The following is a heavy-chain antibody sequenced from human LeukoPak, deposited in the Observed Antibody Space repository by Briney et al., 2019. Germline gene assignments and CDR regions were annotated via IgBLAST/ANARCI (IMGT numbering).Heavy chain of an antibody. D-gene: IGHD5-18*01. J-gene: IGHJ4*02. V-gene: IGHV4-34*01. CDR1: GGSFSGYY. CDR2: INHSGST. Sequence: PSETLSLTCAVYGGSFSGYYWSWIRQPPGKGLEWIGEINHSGSTNYNPSLKSRVTISVDTSKNQFSLKLSSVTAADTAVYYCARGTFTLEMATAYYFDYWGQGTLVTVSS. CDR3: ARGTFTLEMATAYYFDY.